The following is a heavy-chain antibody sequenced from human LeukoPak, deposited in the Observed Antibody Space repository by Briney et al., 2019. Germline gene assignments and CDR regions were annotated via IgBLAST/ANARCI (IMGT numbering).Heavy chain of an antibody. Sequence: PGRSLRLSCAASGFTFSIYWMNWVRQAPGKGLEWVASIKEDGGEIHYVDSVKGRFTISRDNAKNSLYLQMNSLRAEDTAVYYCETYSAFDIWGHGTMVTVSS. D-gene: IGHD2-21*01. CDR2: IKEDGGEI. V-gene: IGHV3-7*02. CDR1: GFTFSIYW. J-gene: IGHJ3*02. CDR3: ETYSAFDI.